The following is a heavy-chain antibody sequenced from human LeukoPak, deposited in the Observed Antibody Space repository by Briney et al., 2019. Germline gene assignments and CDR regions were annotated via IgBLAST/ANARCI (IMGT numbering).Heavy chain of an antibody. CDR1: GGSISSYY. Sequence: PSETLSLTCTVSGGSISSYYWSWIRQPPGKGLEWIGSIYYSGSTYYNPSLKSRVTISVDTSKNQFSLKLSSVTAADTAVYYCARLYDILTEPFDYWGQGTLVTVSS. CDR2: IYYSGST. CDR3: ARLYDILTEPFDY. V-gene: IGHV4-59*05. J-gene: IGHJ4*02. D-gene: IGHD3-9*01.